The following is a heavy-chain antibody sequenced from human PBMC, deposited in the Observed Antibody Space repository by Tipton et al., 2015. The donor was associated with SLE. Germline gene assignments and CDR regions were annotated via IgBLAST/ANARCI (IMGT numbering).Heavy chain of an antibody. CDR3: ARTAGGSGSPWYFDL. Sequence: QLVQSGAEVKKPGASVKVSCKASGYTFTSYYMHWVRQAPGQGLEWMGIINPSGGSTSYAQKFQGRVTMTRDTSTSTVYMELSSLGSEDTAVYYCARTAGGSGSPWYFDLWGRGTLVTVSS. CDR2: INPSGGST. D-gene: IGHD3-10*01. V-gene: IGHV1-46*01. CDR1: GYTFTSYY. J-gene: IGHJ2*01.